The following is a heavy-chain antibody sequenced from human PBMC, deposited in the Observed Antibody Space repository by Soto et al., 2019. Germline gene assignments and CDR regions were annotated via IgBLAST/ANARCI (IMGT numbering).Heavy chain of an antibody. CDR3: ARDRVKTTDY. CDR1: GFTFSSYS. CDR2: ISSSSSYI. V-gene: IGHV3-21*01. J-gene: IGHJ4*02. Sequence: EVQLVESGGGLVKPGGSLRLSCAASGFTFSSYSMNWVRQAPGKGLEWVSSISSSSSYIYYADSVKGRFTISRDNDKNSLYLQMNRLRAEDTDVYSCARDRVKTTDYWGQGPLVTVSS. D-gene: IGHD3-22*01.